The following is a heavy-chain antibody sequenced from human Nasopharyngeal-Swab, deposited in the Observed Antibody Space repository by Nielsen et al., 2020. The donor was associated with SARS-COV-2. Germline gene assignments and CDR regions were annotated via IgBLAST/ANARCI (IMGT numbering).Heavy chain of an antibody. CDR2: INPNSGGT. Sequence: VSSQASRYTFTCYYMHWVRQAPGQGLEWMGWINPNSGGTNYAQKFQGRVTMTRDTSISTAYMELSRLRSDDTAVYYCARKEATAMEELYYYGMDVWGQGTTVTVSS. V-gene: IGHV1-2*02. D-gene: IGHD5-18*01. CDR1: RYTFTCYY. CDR3: ARKEATAMEELYYYGMDV. J-gene: IGHJ6*02.